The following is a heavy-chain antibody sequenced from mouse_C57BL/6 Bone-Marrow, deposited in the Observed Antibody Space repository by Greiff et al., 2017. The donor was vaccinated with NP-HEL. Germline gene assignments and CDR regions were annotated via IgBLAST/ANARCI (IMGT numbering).Heavy chain of an antibody. CDR1: GFTFSDYG. J-gene: IGHJ3*01. CDR3: ARQGYYGSRSGFAY. D-gene: IGHD1-1*01. Sequence: EVMLVESGGGLVQPGGSLKLSCAASGFTFSDYGMAWVRQAPRKGPEWVAFISNLAYRIYYADTVTGRFTISRENSKNTLYLEMSGLRSEGTAMYYCARQGYYGSRSGFAYWGQGTLVTVSA. CDR2: ISNLAYRI. V-gene: IGHV5-15*01.